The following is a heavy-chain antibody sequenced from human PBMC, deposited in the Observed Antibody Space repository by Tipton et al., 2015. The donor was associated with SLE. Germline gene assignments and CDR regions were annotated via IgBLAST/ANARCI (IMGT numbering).Heavy chain of an antibody. CDR3: ARVRVYYDDSSPYGMDV. CDR1: GGSLSGYY. Sequence: TLSLTCAVYGGSLSGYYWSWIRQPPGKGLEWIGEINQSGIDQSGSTYYNPSLKSRVTTSVDTSKNQVSLKVASLTAADTAVYYCARVRVYYDDSSPYGMDVWGQGTTVTVSS. D-gene: IGHD3-10*01. CDR2: INQSGIDQSGST. J-gene: IGHJ6*02. V-gene: IGHV4-34*01.